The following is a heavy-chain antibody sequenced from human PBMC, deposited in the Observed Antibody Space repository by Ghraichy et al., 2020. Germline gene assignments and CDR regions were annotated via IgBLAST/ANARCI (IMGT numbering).Heavy chain of an antibody. D-gene: IGHD2-15*01. CDR1: GFTFSDYA. J-gene: IGHJ5*02. CDR2: ISGSGINT. CDR3: ARHHHGSGSFDH. Sequence: GGSLRLSCAASGFTFSDYAMTWVRQTPGWGLEWVAAISGSGINTYYRDSVRGRFTISRDNSRNTVYLQMSSVGAEDTAIYYCARHHHGSGSFDHWGRGTQVTVSS. V-gene: IGHV3-23*01.